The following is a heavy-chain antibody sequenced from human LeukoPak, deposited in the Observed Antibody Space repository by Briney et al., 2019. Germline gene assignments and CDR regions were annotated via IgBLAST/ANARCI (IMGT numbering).Heavy chain of an antibody. Sequence: GGSLRLSCAASGFTFDDYAMHWVRQAPGKGLEWVSLISRDGGSTYYADSVKGRFTISRDNSKRSLYLQMNSLRTEDTAFYYCAKETSAYGESCWGQGTLVTVSS. D-gene: IGHD4-17*01. CDR2: ISRDGGST. CDR1: GFTFDDYA. V-gene: IGHV3-43*02. CDR3: AKETSAYGESC. J-gene: IGHJ4*02.